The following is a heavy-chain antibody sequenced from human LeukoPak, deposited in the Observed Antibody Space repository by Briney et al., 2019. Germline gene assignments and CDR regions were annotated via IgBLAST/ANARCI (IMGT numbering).Heavy chain of an antibody. CDR1: GFTFSSYA. D-gene: IGHD4-11*01. V-gene: IGHV3-30*03. Sequence: GRSLRLSCAASGFTFSSYAMHWVRQAPGKGLEWAAFISYDGSNKYYADSVKGRFTISRDFSKNTLYLQMNSLRAEDTAVYYCAREYINYVQDYWGQGTLVTVSS. CDR2: ISYDGSNK. CDR3: AREYINYVQDY. J-gene: IGHJ4*02.